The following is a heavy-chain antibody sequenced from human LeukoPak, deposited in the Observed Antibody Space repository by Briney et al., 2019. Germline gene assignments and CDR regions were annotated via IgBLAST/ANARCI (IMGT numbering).Heavy chain of an antibody. CDR2: FSVSGGTT. D-gene: IGHD5-18*01. J-gene: IGHJ4*02. V-gene: IGHV3-23*01. Sequence: GGSLRLSCAASGFTFSSYAMNWVRQAPGKGLEWVSTFSVSGGTTYYADTVKGPLTISRDNAKNSLYLQINSLRAEDTAVYYSARADWDTAMIDYWGQGTLVTVSS. CDR3: ARADWDTAMIDY. CDR1: GFTFSSYA.